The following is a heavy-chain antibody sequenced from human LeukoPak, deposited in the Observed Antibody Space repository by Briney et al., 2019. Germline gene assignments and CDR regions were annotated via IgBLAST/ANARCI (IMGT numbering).Heavy chain of an antibody. D-gene: IGHD3-16*01. CDR1: GFTFSSYG. J-gene: IGHJ4*02. CDR2: IWYDGSNK. Sequence: GRSLRLSCAACGFTFSSYGMHWVRQAPGKGLEWVAVIWYDGSNKYYADSVKGRFTISRDNSKNTLYLQMNSLRAEDTAVDYCAREGITKDYFDYWGQGTLVTVSS. CDR3: AREGITKDYFDY. V-gene: IGHV3-33*01.